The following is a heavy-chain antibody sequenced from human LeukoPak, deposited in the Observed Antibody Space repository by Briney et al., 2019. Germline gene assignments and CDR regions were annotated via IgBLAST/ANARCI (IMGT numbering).Heavy chain of an antibody. CDR3: ARGTHGDHDY. CDR1: GFTFRNYA. CDR2: IGASGGDT. D-gene: IGHD2-21*02. V-gene: IGHV3-23*01. J-gene: IGHJ4*02. Sequence: GGSLRLFCAASGFTFRNYAMSWVRQVPEKGLEWVSAIGASGGDTYYADSVKGRFTISRDNSKNTLYLQMNSLRAEGAAVYYCARGTHGDHDYWGQGTLVTVSS.